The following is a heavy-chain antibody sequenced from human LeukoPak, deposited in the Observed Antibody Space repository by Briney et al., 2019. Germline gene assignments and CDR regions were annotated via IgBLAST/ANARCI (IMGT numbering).Heavy chain of an antibody. CDR3: ARETREYSGYDFDY. D-gene: IGHD5-12*01. J-gene: IGHJ4*02. V-gene: IGHV3-11*04. Sequence: GGSLRLSCAASGFTFSNYYMSWIRQAPGKGLEWVSYISSSGSTIYYADSVKGRFTISRDNAKNSLYLQMNSLRAEDTVVYYCARETREYSGYDFDYWGQGTLVTVSS. CDR1: GFTFSNYY. CDR2: ISSSGSTI.